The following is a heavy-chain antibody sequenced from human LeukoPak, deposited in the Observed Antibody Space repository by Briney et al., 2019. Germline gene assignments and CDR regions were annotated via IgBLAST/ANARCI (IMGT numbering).Heavy chain of an antibody. V-gene: IGHV4-38-2*02. J-gene: IGHJ6*02. CDR1: NYSINNGYY. D-gene: IGHD3-10*01. CDR2: IYHSGFT. CDR3: LRDKAGSFYGSGGYHFNYNGMDV. Sequence: PSETLSLTCTVSNYSINNGYYWGWIRQPPGRGLEWLGSIYHSGFTYSNPSLTSRLTMSIDASKNEFSLRLTSVTAADTAIYYCLRDKAGSFYGSGGYHFNYNGMDVWGQGTAVTVSS.